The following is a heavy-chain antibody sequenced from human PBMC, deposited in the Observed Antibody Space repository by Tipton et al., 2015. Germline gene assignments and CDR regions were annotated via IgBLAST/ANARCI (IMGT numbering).Heavy chain of an antibody. Sequence: TLSLTCTVSGGSVSSGTYYWSWIRQPPGKGLEWIGYIYYSGSTNYNPSLKSRVTISVDTSKNQFSLKLRSVTAADTAVYYCAREAYSSSGLIFDYWGQGTLDTVSS. V-gene: IGHV4-61*01. J-gene: IGHJ4*02. CDR3: AREAYSSSGLIFDY. D-gene: IGHD6-6*01. CDR2: IYYSGST. CDR1: GGSVSSGTYY.